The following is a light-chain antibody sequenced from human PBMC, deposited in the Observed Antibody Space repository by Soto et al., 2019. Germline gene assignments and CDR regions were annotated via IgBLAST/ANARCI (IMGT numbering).Light chain of an antibody. CDR2: GAS. Sequence: EIVLTQSPGTLSLSPGERATLSCRASQSVSSSYLAWYQQKPGQAPRILIYGASSRATGIPDRFSGSGYGTDFTLTIRRLEPEDFAVYYCQQYGSSGLTFGGGTKVEIK. CDR1: QSVSSSY. J-gene: IGKJ4*01. V-gene: IGKV3-20*01. CDR3: QQYGSSGLT.